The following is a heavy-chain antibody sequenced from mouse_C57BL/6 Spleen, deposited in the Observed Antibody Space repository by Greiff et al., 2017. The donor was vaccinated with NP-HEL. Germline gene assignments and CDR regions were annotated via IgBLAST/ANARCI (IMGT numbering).Heavy chain of an antibody. CDR1: GYTFTSYW. V-gene: IGHV1-55*01. J-gene: IGHJ3*01. CDR3: ARKGIGYYGSSFAY. D-gene: IGHD1-1*01. Sequence: QVQLQQPGAELVKPGASVKMSCKASGYTFTSYWITWVKQRPGQGLEWIGDIYPGSGSTNYNEKFKSKATLTVDTSSSTAYMQLSSLTSEDSAVYYCARKGIGYYGSSFAYWGQGTLVTVSA. CDR2: IYPGSGST.